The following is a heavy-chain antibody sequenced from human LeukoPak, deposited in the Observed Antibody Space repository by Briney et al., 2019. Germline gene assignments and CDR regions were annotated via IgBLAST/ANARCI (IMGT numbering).Heavy chain of an antibody. D-gene: IGHD7-27*01. J-gene: IGHJ1*01. V-gene: IGHV4-59*12. CDR1: GGSISSYY. Sequence: SETLSLTFTVSGGSISSYYWSWIRQPPGKGLEWIGYIYHSGSTYYNSSLKSRVTISVDRSKNQFSLNLSSVTAADTAFYYCARGELGEPEYWGQGTLVTVSS. CDR3: ARGELGEPEY. CDR2: IYHSGST.